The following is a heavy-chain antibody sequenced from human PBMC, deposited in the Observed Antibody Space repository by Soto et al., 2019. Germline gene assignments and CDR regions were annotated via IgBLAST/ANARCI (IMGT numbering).Heavy chain of an antibody. D-gene: IGHD2-2*02. J-gene: IGHJ4*02. Sequence: SETLSLTCTVSGGSISSYYWSWIRQPPGKGLEWIGYIYYSGSTNYNPSLKRRVTISVDTTKNQFSLKLSSVTAADTAVYYCARVRYQLLYAYYFDYWGQGTLVTVSS. CDR2: IYYSGST. CDR1: GGSISSYY. CDR3: ARVRYQLLYAYYFDY. V-gene: IGHV4-59*01.